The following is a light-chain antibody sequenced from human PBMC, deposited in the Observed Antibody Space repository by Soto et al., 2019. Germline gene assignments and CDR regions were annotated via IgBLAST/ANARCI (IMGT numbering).Light chain of an antibody. CDR3: GTWDNNLSAGV. V-gene: IGLV1-51*01. CDR2: DND. Sequence: QCLLTQPPSLSDAPGQKVTISCSGSASNIGSNSLSWYRQFPVSSPMLVIYDNDKRPSGISARFSASKSDTSATLGITGLQTGDEADYYCGTWDNNLSAGVLGSGTKVTV. CDR1: ASNIGSNS. J-gene: IGLJ1*01.